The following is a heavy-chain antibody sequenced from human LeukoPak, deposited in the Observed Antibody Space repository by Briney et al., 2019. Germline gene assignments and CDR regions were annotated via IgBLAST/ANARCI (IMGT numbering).Heavy chain of an antibody. D-gene: IGHD6-19*01. V-gene: IGHV4-4*07. CDR3: GRERGLGSSGWYTNPYYFDY. J-gene: IGHJ4*02. Sequence: SETLSLTCTVSGGSLRGYYWSWIRQPAGKELEWIGRIYSSGSTTYNPSLESRITMSVDTSKNQFSLRLSSLTAADTAVYYCGRERGLGSSGWYTNPYYFDYWGQGTLVTVSS. CDR2: IYSSGST. CDR1: GGSLRGYY.